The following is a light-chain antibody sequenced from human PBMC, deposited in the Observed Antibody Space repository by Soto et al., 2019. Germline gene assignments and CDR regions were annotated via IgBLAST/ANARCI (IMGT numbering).Light chain of an antibody. V-gene: IGKV3-15*01. CDR1: QFLSRN. Sequence: DIVLTQSPVTLSVSPGERATLSCRASQFLSRNLAWYQQKPGQAPRLVIYGTSIRATGSPARFSGSGSGTEFPLTISSLQSEDFAVYYCQQYSVRPPYTFGQGTKLEIK. CDR3: QQYSVRPPYT. CDR2: GTS. J-gene: IGKJ2*01.